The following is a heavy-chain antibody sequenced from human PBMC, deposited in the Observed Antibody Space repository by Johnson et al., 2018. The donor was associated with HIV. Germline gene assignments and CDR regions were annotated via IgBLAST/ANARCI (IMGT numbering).Heavy chain of an antibody. J-gene: IGHJ3*02. V-gene: IGHV3-30*18. CDR2: VSYDGSKK. CDR1: GFTFSSYG. D-gene: IGHD1-14*01. Sequence: QVQLVESGGGVVQPGRSMRLSCVASGFTFSSYGMHWVRQAPGKGLEWVAIVSYDGSKKYYPDSVKGRFTISRDNSKNTLYLQMDSLRAEDTAVYYCAKIRTSGTGDAFVIWGQGPMVTVSS. CDR3: AKIRTSGTGDAFVI.